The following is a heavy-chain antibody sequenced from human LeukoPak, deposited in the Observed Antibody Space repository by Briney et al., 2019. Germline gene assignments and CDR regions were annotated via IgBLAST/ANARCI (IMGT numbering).Heavy chain of an antibody. CDR3: AKDFRIGYSAHFDY. Sequence: GGSLRLSCVGSGFTFRSHVMSWVRQAPEKGLEFVSGIYENGGTTYYADSVKGRFSISRDNSKNTLYLQMDSLRGEDTAVYYCAKDFRIGYSAHFDYWGQGALVTVSS. CDR2: IYENGGTT. V-gene: IGHV3-23*01. D-gene: IGHD2-21*01. J-gene: IGHJ4*02. CDR1: GFTFRSHV.